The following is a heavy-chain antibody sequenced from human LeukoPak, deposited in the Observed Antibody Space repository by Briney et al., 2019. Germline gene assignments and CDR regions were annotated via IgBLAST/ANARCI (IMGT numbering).Heavy chain of an antibody. V-gene: IGHV3-66*01. CDR1: GLTVGTND. Sequence: GGSLRLSCAASGLTVGTNDVSWVRQAPGKGLEWVSVIYTRGTTAYAGSVKGRFTISRDNSKNTLYLQMNSLRAEDTAVYYCSAHYGDLYYFDFWGQGTLVTVSS. J-gene: IGHJ4*02. CDR3: SAHYGDLYYFDF. CDR2: IYTRGTT. D-gene: IGHD4-17*01.